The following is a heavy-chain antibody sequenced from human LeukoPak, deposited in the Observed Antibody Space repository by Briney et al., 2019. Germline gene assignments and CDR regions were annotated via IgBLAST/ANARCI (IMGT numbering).Heavy chain of an antibody. J-gene: IGHJ4*02. Sequence: GGSLRLSCAASGFTFSSYGMSWVRQAPGKGLEWVSTISGSGGSTYYADSVKGRFTISRDNSKNTLYLQMNSLRAEDTAVYFCAKGTTAFDYWGQGTLVTVSS. V-gene: IGHV3-23*01. CDR1: GFTFSSYG. CDR2: ISGSGGST. CDR3: AKGTTAFDY. D-gene: IGHD4-17*01.